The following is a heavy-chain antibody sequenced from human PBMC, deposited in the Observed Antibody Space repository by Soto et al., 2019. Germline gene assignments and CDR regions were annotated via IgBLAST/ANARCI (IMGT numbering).Heavy chain of an antibody. D-gene: IGHD1-26*01. V-gene: IGHV4-34*01. Sequence: ETLSLTCTFFGESYYWSWIRQSPGKGLEWIGEINHSGNTNYNPSLKSRVTISVDTSESHFSLKLSSVTAADTAIYYCARQGGARSAFDVWGQGTMVTVSS. CDR3: ARQGGARSAFDV. CDR2: INHSGNT. CDR1: GESYY. J-gene: IGHJ3*01.